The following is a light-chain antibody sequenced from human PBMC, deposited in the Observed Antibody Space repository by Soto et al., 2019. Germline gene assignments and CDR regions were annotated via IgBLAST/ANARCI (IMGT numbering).Light chain of an antibody. V-gene: IGLV2-14*01. CDR1: SSDVGGYNY. Sequence: QSALTQPASVSGSPGQSITISCTGTSSDVGGYNYVSWYQQHPGKPPKLMIYDVSNRPSGVSNRFSGSKSGNTASLTISGLQAEDEADYYCSSYTSSSPYVFGTGTKLTVL. J-gene: IGLJ1*01. CDR2: DVS. CDR3: SSYTSSSPYV.